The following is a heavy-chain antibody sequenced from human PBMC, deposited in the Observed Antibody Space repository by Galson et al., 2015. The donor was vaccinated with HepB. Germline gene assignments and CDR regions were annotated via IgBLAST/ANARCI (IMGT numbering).Heavy chain of an antibody. CDR2: IWFDGSNK. D-gene: IGHD5-24*01. V-gene: IGHV3-33*01. CDR3: ARVALMVRWLQSYGMDV. Sequence: SLRLSCAASGFTFSSYGMYWVRQAPGKGLEWVAVIWFDGSNKYYAHSVKGRFTISRDNSKNTLYLQMNSLRAEDTAVYYCARVALMVRWLQSYGMDVWGQGTTVTVSS. CDR1: GFTFSSYG. J-gene: IGHJ6*02.